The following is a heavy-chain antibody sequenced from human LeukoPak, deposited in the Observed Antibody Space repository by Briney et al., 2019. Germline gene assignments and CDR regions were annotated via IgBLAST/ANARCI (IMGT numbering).Heavy chain of an antibody. J-gene: IGHJ4*02. CDR2: INHSGST. CDR1: GGSFSGYY. Sequence: SETLSLTCAVYGGSFSGYYWSWIRQPPGKGLEWIGEINHSGSTNYNPSLKSRVTISVDTSKNQFSLKLSSVTAGDTAVYYCARAYYDYVWGSYRYYLDYWGQGTLVTVSS. D-gene: IGHD3-16*02. CDR3: ARAYYDYVWGSYRYYLDY. V-gene: IGHV4-34*01.